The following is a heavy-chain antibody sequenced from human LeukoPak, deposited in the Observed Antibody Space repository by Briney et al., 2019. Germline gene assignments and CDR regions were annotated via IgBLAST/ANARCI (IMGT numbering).Heavy chain of an antibody. CDR1: GFTFSAYA. V-gene: IGHV3-23*01. Sequence: QSGGSLRLSCAASGFTFSAYAMNWVRQGPGKGLEWVSTISGSGGTPHYADSVKGRFTISRDNSKNTLHLQMNSLRAEDTAVYYCAKGGDLITYFDYWGQGTLVTVSS. D-gene: IGHD3-16*01. CDR2: ISGSGGTP. CDR3: AKGGDLITYFDY. J-gene: IGHJ4*02.